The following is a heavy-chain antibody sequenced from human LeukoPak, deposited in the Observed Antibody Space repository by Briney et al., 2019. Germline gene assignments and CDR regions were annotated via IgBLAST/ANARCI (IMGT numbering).Heavy chain of an antibody. CDR2: ISGSSSHT. CDR3: AKEHDYTNAAPEWGFDS. CDR1: GFTFSVYA. D-gene: IGHD2-2*02. V-gene: IGHV3-23*01. Sequence: GGSLRLSCAASGFTFSVYAMSWVRQAPGKGLEWVSGISGSSSHTKDADFVRGRFTIYRDNSRNTLFLQLNSLTAEDTAVYYCAKEHDYTNAAPEWGFDSWAQGSLVIVSS. J-gene: IGHJ4*02.